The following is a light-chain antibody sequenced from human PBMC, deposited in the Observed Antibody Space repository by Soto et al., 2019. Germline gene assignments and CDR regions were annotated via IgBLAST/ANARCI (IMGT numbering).Light chain of an antibody. CDR3: QKYGSAPRT. V-gene: IGKV3-20*01. CDR1: QSVNYNY. J-gene: IGKJ1*01. Sequence: EIVLTQSPGTLSLSPGERATLSCRAIQSVNYNYLARYQQKPGQAPTLLFSGPSSRATGIPDRFSGSGSGTVFTLTISRLEPEDFAVYYCQKYGSAPRTFGQGTKVEIK. CDR2: GPS.